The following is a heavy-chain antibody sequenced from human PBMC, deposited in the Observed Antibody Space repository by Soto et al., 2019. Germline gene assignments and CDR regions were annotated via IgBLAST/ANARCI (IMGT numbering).Heavy chain of an antibody. J-gene: IGHJ4*02. Sequence: SETLSLTCTVSGDSMSGYHWNWIRQPPGKGLQWIGYFHNSGSTTYDSSLKSRVTISIDTSKRQSSLKLTSVTTADTAVYYCARQGSAALVGSFDYWGQGTLVTVS. V-gene: IGHV4-59*01. CDR2: FHNSGST. D-gene: IGHD2-2*01. CDR1: GDSMSGYH. CDR3: ARQGSAALVGSFDY.